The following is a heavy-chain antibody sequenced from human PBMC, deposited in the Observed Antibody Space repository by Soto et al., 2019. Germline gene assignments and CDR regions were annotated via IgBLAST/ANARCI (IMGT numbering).Heavy chain of an antibody. Sequence: GESLKISCKGSGYSFTGYWISWVRQMPGKGLEWMGRIDPSDSYTNYSPSFQGHVTTSAAKSISTAYLQWSSLKASDTAMYYCARQTYYYDSSGNCQYYFDSWGQGTLVTVSS. CDR2: IDPSDSYT. D-gene: IGHD3-22*01. V-gene: IGHV5-10-1*01. CDR3: ARQTYYYDSSGNCQYYFDS. CDR1: GYSFTGYW. J-gene: IGHJ4*02.